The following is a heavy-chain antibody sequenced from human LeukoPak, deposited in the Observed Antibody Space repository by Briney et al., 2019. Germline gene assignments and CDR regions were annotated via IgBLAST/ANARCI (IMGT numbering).Heavy chain of an antibody. V-gene: IGHV3-48*01. CDR2: ISSSSSVI. CDR3: ASPQYTYGDPPRY. Sequence: QPGGSLRLSCAASGFTFNSYSMSWVRQAPGKGLEWVSYISSSSSVISYGDSVRGRFTISRDNAKKSVYLQMNSLRAEDTAVYYCASPQYTYGDPPRYWGQGTLVTVSS. CDR1: GFTFNSYS. J-gene: IGHJ4*02. D-gene: IGHD3-16*01.